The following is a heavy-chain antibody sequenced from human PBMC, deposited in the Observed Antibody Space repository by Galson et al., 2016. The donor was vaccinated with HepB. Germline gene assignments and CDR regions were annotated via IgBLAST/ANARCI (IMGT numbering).Heavy chain of an antibody. CDR3: TRGYMHTGMNV. CDR2: TYYRSQWFN. D-gene: IGHD5-18*01. J-gene: IGHJ6*02. V-gene: IGHV6-1*01. Sequence: RGLEWLGRTYYRSQWFNEYAVSVKSRITINSDTSRNQFSLQLDSVTPDDTAAYFCTRGYMHTGMNVWGQGTTVTVSS.